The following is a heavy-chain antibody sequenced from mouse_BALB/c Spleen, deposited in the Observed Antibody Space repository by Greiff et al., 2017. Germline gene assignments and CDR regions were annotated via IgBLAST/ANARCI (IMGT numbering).Heavy chain of an antibody. CDR3: ARSGPLLRSFDY. Sequence: QVQLQQSAAELARPGASVKMSCKASGYTFTSYTMHWVKQRPGQGLEWIGYINPSSGYTEYNQKFKDKTTLTADKSSSTAYMQLSSLTSEDSAVYYCARSGPLLRSFDYWGQGTTLTVSS. CDR2: INPSSGYT. CDR1: GYTFTSYT. J-gene: IGHJ2*01. V-gene: IGHV1-4*02. D-gene: IGHD1-1*01.